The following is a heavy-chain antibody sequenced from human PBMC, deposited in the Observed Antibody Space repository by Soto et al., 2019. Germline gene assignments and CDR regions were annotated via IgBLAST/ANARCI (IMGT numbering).Heavy chain of an antibody. J-gene: IGHJ3*02. CDR3: TTYRAAAFYM. Sequence: PGGSLRLSCAASGFTFSNAWITWVRQALGKGLEWVGRIKSKTDGGTIDYAAPVKGRFTISRDDSKNTLYLQMNSLKTEDTAMYYYTTYRAAAFYMWGQGTMVTVSS. D-gene: IGHD6-25*01. V-gene: IGHV3-15*01. CDR2: IKSKTDGGTI. CDR1: GFTFSNAW.